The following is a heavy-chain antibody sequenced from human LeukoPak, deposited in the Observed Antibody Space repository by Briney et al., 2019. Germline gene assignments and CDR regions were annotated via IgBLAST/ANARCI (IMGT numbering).Heavy chain of an antibody. V-gene: IGHV4-39*01. CDR1: GGSISSSSYY. Sequence: KPSETLSLTCTVSGGSISSSSYYWGWIRQPPGKGLEWIGSIYYSGSTYYNPSLKSRVTISVDTSKNQFSLKLSSVTAADTAVYYCARLGYQLLSTRLASPNWGQGTLVTVSS. CDR3: ARLGYQLLSTRLASPN. CDR2: IYYSGST. D-gene: IGHD2-2*01. J-gene: IGHJ4*02.